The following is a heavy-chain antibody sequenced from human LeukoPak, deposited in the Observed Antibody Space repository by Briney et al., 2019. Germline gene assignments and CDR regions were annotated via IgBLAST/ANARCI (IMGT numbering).Heavy chain of an antibody. CDR2: MNPNSGNT. D-gene: IGHD3-10*01. J-gene: IGHJ4*02. V-gene: IGHV1-8*01. CDR3: ARGRKDSGSAFDY. Sequence: ASVKVSCKASGYTFTSYDINWARRAPGQGLEWMGWMNPNSGNTGYAQRFQGRVTMTRNTSISTAYMELSSLRSEDTALYYCARGRKDSGSAFDYWGQGTLVTVSS. CDR1: GYTFTSYD.